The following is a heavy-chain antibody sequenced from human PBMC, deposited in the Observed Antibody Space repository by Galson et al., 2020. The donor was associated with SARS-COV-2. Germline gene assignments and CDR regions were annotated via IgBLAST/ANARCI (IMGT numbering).Heavy chain of an antibody. CDR2: INQDGSEK. Sequence: GGSLRLSCAASGFTFRSLWMTWIRQAPGKGLQWVANINQDGSEKYYVDSVKGRFTISRDNAMNSLYLRMNSLRDEDTAVYFCARRSRSYYSDSRGDVYYYYMDVWGKGTTVTISS. CDR3: ARRSRSYYSDSRGDVYYYYMDV. D-gene: IGHD3-22*01. J-gene: IGHJ6*03. V-gene: IGHV3-7*01. CDR1: GFTFRSLW.